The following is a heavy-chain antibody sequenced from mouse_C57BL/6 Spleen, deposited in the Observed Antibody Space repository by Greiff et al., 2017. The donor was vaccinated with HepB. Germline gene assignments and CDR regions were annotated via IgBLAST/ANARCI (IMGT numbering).Heavy chain of an antibody. CDR1: GYAFSSSW. J-gene: IGHJ3*01. D-gene: IGHD2-3*01. V-gene: IGHV1-82*01. CDR3: AQMGLYDGYEGFAY. Sequence: VQGVESGPELVKPGASVKISCKASGYAFSSSWMNWVKQRPGKGLEWIGRIYPGDGDTNYNGKFKGKATLTADKSSSTAYMQLSSLTSEDSAVYFCAQMGLYDGYEGFAYWGQGTLVTVSA. CDR2: IYPGDGDT.